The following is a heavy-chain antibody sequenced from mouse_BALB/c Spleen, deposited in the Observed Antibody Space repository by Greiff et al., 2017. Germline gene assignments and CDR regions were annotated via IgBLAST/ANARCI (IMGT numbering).Heavy chain of an antibody. CDR3: ARHGLRDAMDY. V-gene: IGHV5-6*01. CDR1: GLPFSSHG. CDR2: ISSGRSYT. Sequence: EVQLQESGGDLVKPGGSLKLSCPASGLPFSSHGMSWVRQTPDKRLEWVATISSGRSYTYYPDSVKGRFTISRDNAKNTLYLQMSSLKSEDTAMYYCARHGLRDAMDYWGQGTSVTVSS. D-gene: IGHD2-2*01. J-gene: IGHJ4*01.